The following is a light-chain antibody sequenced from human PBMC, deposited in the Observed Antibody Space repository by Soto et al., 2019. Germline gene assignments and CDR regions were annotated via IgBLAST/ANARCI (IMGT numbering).Light chain of an antibody. CDR1: SSDVGGYNY. Sequence: QSVLTQPASVSGSPGQSITISCTGTSSDVGGYNYVSWYQQHPGKAPKLMIYAVSNRPSGVSNRFSGSKSGNTASLTISGLQAEDEADYYCSSFTSSNEIVFGGGTKVTVL. CDR3: SSFTSSNEIV. CDR2: AVS. J-gene: IGLJ3*02. V-gene: IGLV2-14*01.